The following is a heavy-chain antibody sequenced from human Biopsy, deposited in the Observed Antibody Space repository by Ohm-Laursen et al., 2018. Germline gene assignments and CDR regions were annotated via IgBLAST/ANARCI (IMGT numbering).Heavy chain of an antibody. Sequence: DTLSPTCSVSGGSIISYYWTWIRQPPGKGLEWIGHVYIGGITTYNSSLRGRVAISEDTSKNQFSLKLSSVTAADTAIFFCARLYRLDDYWNDDPPDAFDVWGQGTRVTVSS. CDR1: GGSIISYY. D-gene: IGHD1-1*01. CDR3: ARLYRLDDYWNDDPPDAFDV. J-gene: IGHJ3*01. CDR2: VYIGGIT. V-gene: IGHV4-59*07.